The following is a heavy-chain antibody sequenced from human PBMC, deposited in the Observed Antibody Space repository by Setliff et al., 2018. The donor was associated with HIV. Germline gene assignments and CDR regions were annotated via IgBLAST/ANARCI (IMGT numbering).Heavy chain of an antibody. D-gene: IGHD1-1*01. CDR3: AGAGSGTRAPPRY. V-gene: IGHV4-59*01. Sequence: LSLTCTVSGGSISSYYWSWIRQPPGEGLEWIGYIFYSGSTNYNPSLKSRVTISLDTSKNQFSLKLTSVTAADTAVYYCAGAGSGTRAPPRYWGQGTLVTVSS. CDR1: GGSISSYY. CDR2: IFYSGST. J-gene: IGHJ4*02.